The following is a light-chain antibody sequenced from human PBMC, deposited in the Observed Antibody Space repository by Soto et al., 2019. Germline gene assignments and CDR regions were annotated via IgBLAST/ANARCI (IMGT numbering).Light chain of an antibody. J-gene: IGLJ2*01. V-gene: IGLV2-23*01. Sequence: QSGLTQPAFVSGSPGQSITISCTGTSSDVGSYNLVSWYQQHPGKAPKLMIYEGSKRPSGVSNRFSGSKSGNTASLTISGLQAEDEADYYCCSYAGTRTLVFGGGTKVTVL. CDR1: SSDVGSYNL. CDR2: EGS. CDR3: CSYAGTRTLV.